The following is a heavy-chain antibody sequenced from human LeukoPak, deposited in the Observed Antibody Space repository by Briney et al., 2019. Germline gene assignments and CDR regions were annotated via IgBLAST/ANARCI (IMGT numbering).Heavy chain of an antibody. CDR3: AKGAGPPWFDP. D-gene: IGHD6-19*01. J-gene: IGHJ5*02. Sequence: SETLSLTCAVSGDSISSSNWWNWVRQPPGKGLEWIGEIYHSGSTHYNPSLKSRITISVDKSKNQFSLKLSSVTAADTAVYYCAKGAGPPWFDPWGQGTLVTVSS. CDR1: GDSISSSNW. V-gene: IGHV4-4*02. CDR2: IYHSGST.